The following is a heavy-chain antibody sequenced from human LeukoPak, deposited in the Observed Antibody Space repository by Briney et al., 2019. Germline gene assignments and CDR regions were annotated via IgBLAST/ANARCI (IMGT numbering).Heavy chain of an antibody. J-gene: IGHJ4*02. CDR1: GFTFSNYW. Sequence: GGPLRLPCAASGFTFSNYWMSWARQAPGKGLERQAKLSPGGSRKYKVGSVKGRFTISRDNAKNSLDLGRSSLRADDTAVYYCARGGSSRVDQLGQGNLGTGSS. D-gene: IGHD6-13*01. V-gene: IGHV3-7*04. CDR2: LSPGGSRK. CDR3: ARGGSSRVDQ.